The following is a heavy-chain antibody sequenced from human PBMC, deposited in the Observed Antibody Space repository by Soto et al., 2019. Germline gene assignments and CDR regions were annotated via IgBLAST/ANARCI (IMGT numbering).Heavy chain of an antibody. D-gene: IGHD5-18*01. CDR1: GGSISSYY. CDR2: IYYSGST. V-gene: IGHV4-59*01. CDR3: ARRYGYGTFDI. Sequence: SETLSLTCTVSGGSISSYYWSWIRQPPGKGLEWIGYIYYSGSTKYNPSLKSRVSISVDTSKNQFSLKLSSVTAADTAVYFCARRYGYGTFDIWGQGTMVNVSS. J-gene: IGHJ3*02.